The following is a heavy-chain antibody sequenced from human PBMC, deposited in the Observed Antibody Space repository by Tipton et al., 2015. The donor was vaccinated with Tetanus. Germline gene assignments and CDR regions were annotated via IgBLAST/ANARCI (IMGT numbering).Heavy chain of an antibody. V-gene: IGHV1-2*02. Sequence: QLVQSGAELKKPGASVKVSCTASGYTFTGYYMYWVRQAPGQRLEWMGWIDPNSGGTVYAQKFQGRVTMTRDTSISTAYMGLRSLKSADAAVYYCARDRGDYIYYGMAAWGPGSTVTFS. CDR1: GYTFTGYY. CDR2: IDPNSGGT. D-gene: IGHD3-22*01. J-gene: IGHJ6*02. CDR3: ARDRGDYIYYGMAA.